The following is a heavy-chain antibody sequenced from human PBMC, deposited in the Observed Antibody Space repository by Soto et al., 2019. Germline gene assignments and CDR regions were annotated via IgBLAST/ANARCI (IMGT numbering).Heavy chain of an antibody. Sequence: EVQLVQSGGGLVQPGGSLRLSCAASGLTLSDHYMDWVRQTPGKGLEWIGRSRNKVIGYTTGYAASVKGRFTISRDDSKNSLYVQMNSLSTDDTAVYYCARGAPPFDDWGQGTLVTVSS. CDR3: ARGAPPFDD. J-gene: IGHJ4*02. CDR2: SRNKVIGYTT. V-gene: IGHV3-72*01. CDR1: GLTLSDHY.